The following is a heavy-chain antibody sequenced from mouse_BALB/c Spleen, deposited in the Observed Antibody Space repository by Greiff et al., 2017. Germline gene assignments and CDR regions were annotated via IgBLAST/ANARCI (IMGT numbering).Heavy chain of an antibody. Sequence: VQLQQSGAELVKPGASVKMSCKASGYTFTSYYMYWVKQRPGQGLEWIGGINPSNGGTNFNEKFKSKATLTVNNSSSTAYMQRSSLTSEESAVYYGRRGDCDYGAMDYWGQGTTVTVSS. J-gene: IGHJ4*01. CDR2: INPSNGGT. CDR1: GYTFTSYY. D-gene: IGHD2-13*01. V-gene: IGHV1S81*02. CDR3: RRGDCDYGAMDY.